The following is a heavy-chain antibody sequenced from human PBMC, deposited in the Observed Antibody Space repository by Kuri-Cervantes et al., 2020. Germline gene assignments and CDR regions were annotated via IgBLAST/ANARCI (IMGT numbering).Heavy chain of an antibody. CDR3: ARYSGSNGFVY. Sequence: GGSLRLSCAASGFTFSSYAMHWVRQAPGKGLEWVAVISYDGSNKYYADSVKGRLTISRDNSKNTLYLQMNSLRAEDTAVYFCARYSGSNGFVYWGQGTLVTVSS. J-gene: IGHJ4*02. D-gene: IGHD1-26*01. CDR2: ISYDGSNK. CDR1: GFTFSSYA. V-gene: IGHV3-30-3*01.